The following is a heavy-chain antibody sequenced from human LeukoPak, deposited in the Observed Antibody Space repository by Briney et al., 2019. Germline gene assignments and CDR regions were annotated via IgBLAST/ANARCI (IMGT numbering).Heavy chain of an antibody. V-gene: IGHV1-2*02. CDR1: GYTFTGYY. D-gene: IGHD5-12*01. J-gene: IGHJ5*02. CDR3: ARDGMTTIRGDWFDP. CDR2: INPNSGGT. Sequence: ASVKVSCKASGYTFTGYYMQWVRQAPGQGLEWMGWINPNSGGTNYAQKFQGRVTMTRDTSISTAYMELSRLISDDTAVYYCARDGMTTIRGDWFDPWGQGTLVTVSS.